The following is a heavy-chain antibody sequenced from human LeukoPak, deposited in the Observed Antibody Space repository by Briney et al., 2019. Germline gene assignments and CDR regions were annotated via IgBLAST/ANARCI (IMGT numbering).Heavy chain of an antibody. V-gene: IGHV1-2*02. D-gene: IGHD6-13*01. CDR2: INPNSGGT. CDR3: ARVRIAAANWFDP. CDR1: GYTFTGYY. Sequence: ASVKVSCKASGYTFTGYYMHWVRQAPGQGLEWMGWINPNSGGTNYAQKFQGRVTMTRDTSISTAYMEPSRLRSDDTAVYYCARVRIAAANWFDPWGQGTLVTVSS. J-gene: IGHJ5*02.